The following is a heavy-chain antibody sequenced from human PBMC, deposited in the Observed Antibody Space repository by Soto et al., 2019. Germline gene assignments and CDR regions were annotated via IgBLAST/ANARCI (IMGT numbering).Heavy chain of an antibody. V-gene: IGHV3-33*01. D-gene: IGHD4-17*01. Sequence: GGSLRLSFAASGFTFGTYGMHWVPQAPGKGLEWVAVIWYDGSNKYYADSVKGRFTISRDNSKNTLYLQMNSLRAEDTAVYYCARDRGNYGDYEYYYYYYGMDVWGQGTTVTVSS. CDR1: GFTFGTYG. CDR2: IWYDGSNK. CDR3: ARDRGNYGDYEYYYYYYGMDV. J-gene: IGHJ6*02.